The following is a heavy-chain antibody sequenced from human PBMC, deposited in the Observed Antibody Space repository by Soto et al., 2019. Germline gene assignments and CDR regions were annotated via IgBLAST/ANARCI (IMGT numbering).Heavy chain of an antibody. CDR3: AKVLVGYSLKNNWLDP. J-gene: IGHJ5*02. Sequence: GGSLRLSCAASGFTFSSYGMHWVRQAPGKGLEWVAVISYDGSNKYYADSVKGRFTISRDNSKNTLYLQMNSLRAEDTAVYYCAKVLVGYSLKNNWLDPWGQGTLVTVSS. CDR2: ISYDGSNK. D-gene: IGHD1-1*01. CDR1: GFTFSSYG. V-gene: IGHV3-30*18.